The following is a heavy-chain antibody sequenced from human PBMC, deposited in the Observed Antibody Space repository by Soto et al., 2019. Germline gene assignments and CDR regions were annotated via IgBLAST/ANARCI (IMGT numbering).Heavy chain of an antibody. CDR1: GYTFTSHG. D-gene: IGHD3-10*01. Sequence: QVQLVQSGAEVKKPGASVKVSCKASGYTFTSHGISWVRQAPGQGLEWMGWISAYNGNTNYAQKLQGRVTMTTDTSTSTAYMELRRLRSDDTAVYYCARRITMVRGVITYGMDVWGQGTTVTVSS. CDR3: ARRITMVRGVITYGMDV. V-gene: IGHV1-18*04. J-gene: IGHJ6*02. CDR2: ISAYNGNT.